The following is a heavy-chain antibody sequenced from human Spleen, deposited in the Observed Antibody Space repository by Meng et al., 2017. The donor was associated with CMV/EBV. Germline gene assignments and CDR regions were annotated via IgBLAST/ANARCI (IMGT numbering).Heavy chain of an antibody. CDR3: AHEVSDSSH. V-gene: IGHV2-5*01. D-gene: IGHD3-22*01. CDR2: IYRKDDK. CDR1: GITMRNSGVG. J-gene: IGHJ4*02. Sequence: TRNLRGITMRNSGVGEGRSRQEEGKAKEWNEKIYRKDDKSNSTTQKSRLTITKGTSKNQVVLTMTNMDPVDTATYYCAHEVSDSSHWGQGTLVTVSS.